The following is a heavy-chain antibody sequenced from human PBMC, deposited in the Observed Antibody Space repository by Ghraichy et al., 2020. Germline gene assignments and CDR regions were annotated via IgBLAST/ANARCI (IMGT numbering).Heavy chain of an antibody. Sequence: GGSLRLSCAASGFSFSSYAMSWVRQAPGKGLEWVSAISGGGTSTYYADSVKGRFTISRDNSKSTLYLQMHSLRAEDTAVYYCAKAYSSGWYSLVPNAFNIWGQGTMVSVSS. J-gene: IGHJ3*02. V-gene: IGHV3-23*01. D-gene: IGHD6-19*01. CDR2: ISGGGTST. CDR1: GFSFSSYA. CDR3: AKAYSSGWYSLVPNAFNI.